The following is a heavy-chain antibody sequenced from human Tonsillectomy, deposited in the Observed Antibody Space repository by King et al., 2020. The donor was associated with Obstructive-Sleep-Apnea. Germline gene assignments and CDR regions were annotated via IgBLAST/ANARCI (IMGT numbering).Heavy chain of an antibody. J-gene: IGHJ5*02. Sequence: VQLQESGPGLVKPSQTLSLTCTVSGGYITSGDYYWSWIRQPPGKGLEWIGYVYYSGRTYSNPSLKSRVTISVDTSKTQFSLKLSSVTAADTAVYYCARGNYYDSSGYYHRGEWFDPWGQGTLVTVPS. V-gene: IGHV4-30-4*01. CDR3: ARGNYYDSSGYYHRGEWFDP. CDR2: VYYSGRT. CDR1: GGYITSGDYY. D-gene: IGHD3-22*01.